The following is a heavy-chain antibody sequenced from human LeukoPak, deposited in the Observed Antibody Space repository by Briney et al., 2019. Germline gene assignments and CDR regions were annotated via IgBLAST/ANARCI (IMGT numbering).Heavy chain of an antibody. J-gene: IGHJ2*01. CDR1: GYTFTSYY. CDR3: ARLDCSATKDWYFDL. CDR2: INPSGGNT. V-gene: IGHV1-46*01. Sequence: ASVKVSCKASGYTFTSYYMHWVRQAPGQGLEWMGIINPSGGNTRYAQKFQGRVTMTRDTSTSTVYMEVSSLQSEDTAVYYCARLDCSATKDWYFDLWGRGTLVTVSS. D-gene: IGHD2-15*01.